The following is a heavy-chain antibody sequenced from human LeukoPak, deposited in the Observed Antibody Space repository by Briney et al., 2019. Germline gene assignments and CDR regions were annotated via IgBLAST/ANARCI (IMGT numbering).Heavy chain of an antibody. CDR1: GFTFSSYG. CDR3: AKWVKVGATRGEQGFDY. D-gene: IGHD1-26*01. V-gene: IGHV3-23*01. Sequence: PGGSLRLSCAASGFTFSSYGMSWVRQAPGKGLEWVSAISGSGGSTYYADSVKGRFTISRDNSKNTLYLQMNSLRAEDTAVYYCAKWVKVGATRGEQGFDYWGQGTLVTVSS. CDR2: ISGSGGST. J-gene: IGHJ4*02.